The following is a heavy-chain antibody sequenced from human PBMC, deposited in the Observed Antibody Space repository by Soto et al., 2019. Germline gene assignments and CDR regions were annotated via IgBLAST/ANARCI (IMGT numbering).Heavy chain of an antibody. Sequence: QVQLVQSGAEVKKPGSSVKVSCKASGDTFSSYAISWVRQAPGQGLEWMGGIIPIFGTANYAQKFQGRVTITADKSTSTAYMELSSLRSEDTAVYYCAGGGGLAPVRALDIWGQGTMVTVSS. J-gene: IGHJ3*02. CDR1: GDTFSSYA. CDR3: AGGGGLAPVRALDI. D-gene: IGHD2-15*01. CDR2: IIPIFGTA. V-gene: IGHV1-69*06.